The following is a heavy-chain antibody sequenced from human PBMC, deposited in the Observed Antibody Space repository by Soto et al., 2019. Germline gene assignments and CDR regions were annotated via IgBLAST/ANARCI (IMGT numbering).Heavy chain of an antibody. J-gene: IGHJ5*02. CDR2: ISGSSDNI. D-gene: IGHD2-2*01. V-gene: IGHV3-11*06. CDR3: VRDSARIVVVPRVDGDNWFDP. Sequence: GGSLRLSCAASGFTFSDYFMSWIRRAPGKGLEWVSFISGSSDNIKYADSVKGRFTISRDNAKNSLYLQMNSLRDEDTAVYYCVRDSARIVVVPRVDGDNWFDPWGQRTLVTVSS. CDR1: GFTFSDYF.